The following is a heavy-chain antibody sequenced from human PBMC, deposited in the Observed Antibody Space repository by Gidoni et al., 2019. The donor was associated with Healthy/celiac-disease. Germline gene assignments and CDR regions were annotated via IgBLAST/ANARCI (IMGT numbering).Heavy chain of an antibody. Sequence: QVQLQESGPGLVKPSETLSLTCAVSGYSISSGYYWGWIRQPPGKGLEWIGSIYHSGSTYYNPSLKSRVTISVDTSKNQFSLKLSSVTAADTAVYYCARDSASFDYWGQGTLVTVSS. CDR1: GYSISSGYY. CDR2: IYHSGST. J-gene: IGHJ4*02. V-gene: IGHV4-38-2*02. CDR3: ARDSASFDY.